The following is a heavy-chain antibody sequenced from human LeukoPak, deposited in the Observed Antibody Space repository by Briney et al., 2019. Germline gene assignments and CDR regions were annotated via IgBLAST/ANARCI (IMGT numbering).Heavy chain of an antibody. CDR1: GFTFSFYS. CDR2: ITSNSGAI. V-gene: IGHV3-48*02. D-gene: IGHD2-21*01. J-gene: IGHJ4*02. Sequence: SCAASGFTFSFYSMNWVRQAPGKGLEWISYITSNSGAIYYADSVKGRFIISRDNAKNSLSLQMNSLRDEDTAIYYCARSVEGHFDYWGQGTLVTVSS. CDR3: ARSVEGHFDY.